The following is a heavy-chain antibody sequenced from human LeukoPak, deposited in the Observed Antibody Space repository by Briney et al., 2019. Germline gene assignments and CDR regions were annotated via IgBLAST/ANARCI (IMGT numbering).Heavy chain of an antibody. D-gene: IGHD3-10*01. Sequence: SETLSLTCTVSGGSIRTDGSYWAWIRQPPGKGLEWIGSIYIDGITHYNSSLQSRVTLSIDTSKNQFSLKLTSVTAADTAVYYCARGWVTMVRGLTGAFDIWGQGTMVTVSS. J-gene: IGHJ3*02. CDR2: IYIDGIT. CDR3: ARGWVTMVRGLTGAFDI. V-gene: IGHV4-39*01. CDR1: GGSIRTDGSY.